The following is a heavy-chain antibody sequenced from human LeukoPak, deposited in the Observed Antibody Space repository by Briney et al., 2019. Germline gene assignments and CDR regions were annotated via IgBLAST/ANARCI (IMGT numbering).Heavy chain of an antibody. CDR1: GFTFSSYS. CDR2: ISSSSSTI. Sequence: PGGSLRLSCAASGFTFSSYSMNWVRQAPGKGLEWVSYISSSSSTIYYADSVKGRFTISRDNAKNSLYLQMNSLRAEDTAVYYCASSGIAAAGDYYFDYWGQGTLVTVSS. V-gene: IGHV3-48*01. J-gene: IGHJ4*02. CDR3: ASSGIAAAGDYYFDY. D-gene: IGHD6-13*01.